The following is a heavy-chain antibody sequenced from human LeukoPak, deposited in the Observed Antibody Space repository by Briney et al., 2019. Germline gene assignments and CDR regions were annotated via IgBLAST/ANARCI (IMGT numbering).Heavy chain of an antibody. Sequence: AESLKIPCKGSGYRFTTYWVAWVLQMPGKGLEWMGIIYPGDSDTRYSPSFQGQVTISADKSSSTAFLQWRSLKASDTAMYYCARSGNYSVNSDTFDYWGQGALGSVSS. J-gene: IGHJ4*02. CDR1: GYRFTTYW. CDR3: ARSGNYSVNSDTFDY. CDR2: IYPGDSDT. D-gene: IGHD4-23*01. V-gene: IGHV5-51*01.